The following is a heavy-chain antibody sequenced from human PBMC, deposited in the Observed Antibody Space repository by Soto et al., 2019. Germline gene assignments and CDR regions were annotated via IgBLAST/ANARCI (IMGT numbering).Heavy chain of an antibody. V-gene: IGHV2-70*04. CDR2: IDWDDDK. J-gene: IGHJ4*02. CDR1: GFSLSTSEMR. CDR3: ARSPTGDRGVFDY. D-gene: IGHD7-27*01. Sequence: SGATLVNPTQTRTLTCTFSGFSLSTSEMRVSWVRQPPGKALEWLARIDWDDDKFYSTSLKTRLTISKDTSKNQVVLTLTNMDPVDTATYFCARSPTGDRGVFDYWGPGMLVTVSS.